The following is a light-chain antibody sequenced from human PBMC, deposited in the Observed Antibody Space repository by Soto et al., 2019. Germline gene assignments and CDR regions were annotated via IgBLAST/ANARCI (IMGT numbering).Light chain of an antibody. CDR2: EGS. CDR3: CSYAGSSTFWV. Sequence: QSALTQPASVSGSPGQSITISCTGTSSDVASYNLVSWYQHHPGKAPKLMIYEGSKRPSGVSNRFSGSKSGNTASLTISGLQAEDEADYYCCSYAGSSTFWVFGGGTKLTVL. J-gene: IGLJ3*02. CDR1: SSDVASYNL. V-gene: IGLV2-23*03.